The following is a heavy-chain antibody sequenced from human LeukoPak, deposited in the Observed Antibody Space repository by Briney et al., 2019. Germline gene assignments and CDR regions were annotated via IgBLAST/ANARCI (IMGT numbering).Heavy chain of an antibody. CDR3: ARESLYDRGRGRHRYKSFDY. Sequence: GGSLRLSCAASGFTFSSYAMHWVRQAPGKGLEWVAVISYDGSNKYYADSVKGRFTISRDNSKNTLYLQMNSLRAEDTAVYYCARESLYDRGRGRHRYKSFDYWGQGTLVTVSS. CDR1: GFTFSSYA. J-gene: IGHJ4*02. CDR2: ISYDGSNK. D-gene: IGHD1-1*01. V-gene: IGHV3-30*04.